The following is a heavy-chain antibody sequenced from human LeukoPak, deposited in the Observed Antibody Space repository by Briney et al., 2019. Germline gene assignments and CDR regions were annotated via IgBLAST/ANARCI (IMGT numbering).Heavy chain of an antibody. CDR2: ISSSSSYI. J-gene: IGHJ4*02. Sequence: KPGGSLRLSCAASGFTLSSYSMNWVRQAPGKGLEWVSSISSSSSYIYYADSVKGRFTISRDNAKNSLYLQMNSLRAEDTALYYCAKDSSSFNLDYWGQGTLVTVSS. V-gene: IGHV3-21*04. D-gene: IGHD6-13*01. CDR3: AKDSSSFNLDY. CDR1: GFTLSSYS.